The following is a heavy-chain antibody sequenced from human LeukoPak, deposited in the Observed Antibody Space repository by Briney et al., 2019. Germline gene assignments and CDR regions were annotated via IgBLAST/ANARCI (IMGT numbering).Heavy chain of an antibody. CDR1: GYTFTGYY. Sequence: ASVKVSCKASGYTFTGYYMHWVRQAPGQGLEWMGWINPNSGGTNYAQRFQGRVTMTRDTSISTAYMELSRLRSDDTAVYYCARDGAPHSSPFDYWGQGTLVTVSS. CDR3: ARDGAPHSSPFDY. J-gene: IGHJ4*02. CDR2: INPNSGGT. D-gene: IGHD2-15*01. V-gene: IGHV1-2*02.